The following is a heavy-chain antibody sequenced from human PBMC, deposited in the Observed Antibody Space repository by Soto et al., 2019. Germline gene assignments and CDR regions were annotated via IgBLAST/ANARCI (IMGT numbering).Heavy chain of an antibody. D-gene: IGHD2-15*01. CDR3: ARANGCSGGGCNLDV. Sequence: QVQLQESGPGLVKPSQTLSLTCTVSGGAISSGGYYWSWIRQHPGQGLEWIGYIYYSGSTYYNPSLDSRVSISVATSKNQSSVKLSSVTDADTAVDSCARANGCSGGGCNLDVWGQGTLVTVSS. CDR1: GGAISSGGYY. V-gene: IGHV4-31*03. J-gene: IGHJ1*01. CDR2: IYYSGST.